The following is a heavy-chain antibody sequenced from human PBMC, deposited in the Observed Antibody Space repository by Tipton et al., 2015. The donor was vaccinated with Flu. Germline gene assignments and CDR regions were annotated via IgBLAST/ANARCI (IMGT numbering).Heavy chain of an antibody. J-gene: IGHJ6*02. Sequence: SLRLSCAASGFTFDDYAMHWVRQAPGKGLEWVSLISWDGDSTYYADSVKGRFTISRDNSKNSLYLQMNSLRAEDTALYYCAKDISPYYYYGMDVWGQGTTVTVSS. CDR1: GFTFDDYA. V-gene: IGHV3-43D*04. CDR2: ISWDGDST. CDR3: AKDISPYYYYGMDV.